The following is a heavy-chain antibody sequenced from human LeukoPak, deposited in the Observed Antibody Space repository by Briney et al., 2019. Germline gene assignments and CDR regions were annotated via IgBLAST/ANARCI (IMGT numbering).Heavy chain of an antibody. CDR2: ISYDGSNK. J-gene: IGHJ4*02. V-gene: IGHV3-30-3*01. CDR3: ARVPGY. CDR1: GFTFSSYA. Sequence: GGSLRLSCAASGFTFSSYAMHWVRQAPSKGLEWVAVISYDGSNKYYADSVKGRFTISRDNSKNTLYLQMNSLRAEDTAVYYCARVPGYWGQGTLVTVSS.